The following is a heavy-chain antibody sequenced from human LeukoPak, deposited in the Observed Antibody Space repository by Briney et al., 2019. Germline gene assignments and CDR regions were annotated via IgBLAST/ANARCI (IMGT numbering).Heavy chain of an antibody. Sequence: GRSLRLSCAASGFTFSSYGMHWVRQAPGKGLEWVAVISYDGSNKYYADSVKGRFTISRDNSKNTLYLQMNSLRAEDTAVYYCAKDTKETAIYDFDYWGQGTLVTVSS. CDR2: ISYDGSNK. V-gene: IGHV3-30*18. J-gene: IGHJ4*02. D-gene: IGHD5-18*01. CDR3: AKDTKETAIYDFDY. CDR1: GFTFSSYG.